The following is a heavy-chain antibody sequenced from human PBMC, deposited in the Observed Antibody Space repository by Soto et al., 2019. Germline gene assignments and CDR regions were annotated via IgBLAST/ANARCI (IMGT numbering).Heavy chain of an antibody. D-gene: IGHD5-18*01. Sequence: EVRLLESGGGLEQPGGSLRLSCVASGFTLSNYDMHWVRQGAGEGLEWVAAIGSGGDTYYPDSVKGRFTISRENGNNSFYLQMNNLRAEDTALYYCARGRRSYGHDSCGQGTLVTVSS. V-gene: IGHV3-13*01. CDR1: GFTLSNYD. J-gene: IGHJ4*02. CDR2: IGSGGDT. CDR3: ARGRRSYGHDS.